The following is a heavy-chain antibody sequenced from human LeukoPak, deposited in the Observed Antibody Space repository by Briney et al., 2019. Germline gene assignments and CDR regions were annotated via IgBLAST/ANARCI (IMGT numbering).Heavy chain of an antibody. CDR1: GFTFSSYA. V-gene: IGHV3-23*01. J-gene: IGHJ4*02. CDR3: TRPSAGGGLASDY. D-gene: IGHD3-10*01. Sequence: GGSLRLSCAASGFTFSSYAMSWVRQAPGKGLEWVSAISGSGGSTYYADSVKGRFTISRDNAKKTLYLQMNSLRVEDTAIYYCTRPSAGGGLASDYWGQGTLVTVSS. CDR2: ISGSGGST.